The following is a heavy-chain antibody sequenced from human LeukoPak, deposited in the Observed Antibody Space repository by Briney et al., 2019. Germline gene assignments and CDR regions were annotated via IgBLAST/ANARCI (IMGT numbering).Heavy chain of an antibody. CDR1: GDSISTYY. D-gene: IGHD3-10*01. J-gene: IGHJ5*02. Sequence: PSETLSLTCTVSGDSISTYYLSWIRQSAGMGLEWIGRISGSGVITYNPSLKSRVILSLDTSNNHFSLKLISVTAADTAVYYCARDSGTTGEVKFDPWGQGMLVTVSS. CDR2: ISGSGVI. CDR3: ARDSGTTGEVKFDP. V-gene: IGHV4-4*07.